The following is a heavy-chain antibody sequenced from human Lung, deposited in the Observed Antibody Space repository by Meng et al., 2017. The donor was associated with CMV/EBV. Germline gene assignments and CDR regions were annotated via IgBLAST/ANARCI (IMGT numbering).Heavy chain of an antibody. D-gene: IGHD3-10*01. CDR1: YD. J-gene: IGHJ5*02. CDR2: INHSRST. Sequence: YDWSWIRQPPGKVLEWIGEINHSRSTNYNPSLKSRVAISVDTSKNQFSLKLSSVTAADTAVYYCARGPSYYYGSGSYYNAMYNWFDPWGQGTLVTVSS. V-gene: IGHV4-34*01. CDR3: ARGPSYYYGSGSYYNAMYNWFDP.